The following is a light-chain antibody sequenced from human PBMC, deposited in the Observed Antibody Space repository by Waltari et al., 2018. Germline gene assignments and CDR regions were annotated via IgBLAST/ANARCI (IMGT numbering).Light chain of an antibody. V-gene: IGKV3-15*01. CDR1: QSVSSN. Sequence: EIVMTQSPATLSVSPGERATLSCRASQSVSSNLAWYQQKPGQAPRLLIHGASTRATGIPARFSGSGSGTEFTLTISSLQSEDFAVYYCQHAGTFGQGTKVEIK. J-gene: IGKJ1*01. CDR2: GAS. CDR3: QHAGT.